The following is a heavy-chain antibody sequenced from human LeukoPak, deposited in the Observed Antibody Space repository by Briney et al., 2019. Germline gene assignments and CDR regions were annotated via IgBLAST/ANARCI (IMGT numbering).Heavy chain of an antibody. CDR1: GGTFSSYA. CDR3: ATLPPYCSSTSCRRALDY. CDR2: IIPILGMA. Sequence: ASVKVSCKASGGTFSSYAISWVRQAPGQGLKWMGRIIPILGMANYAQKFQGRVTITADKSTSTAYMELSSLRSEDTAVYYCATLPPYCSSTSCRRALDYWGQGTLVTVSS. J-gene: IGHJ4*02. V-gene: IGHV1-69*04. D-gene: IGHD2-2*01.